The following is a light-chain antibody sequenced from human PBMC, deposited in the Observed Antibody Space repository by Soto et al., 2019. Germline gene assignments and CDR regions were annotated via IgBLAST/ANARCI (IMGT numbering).Light chain of an antibody. J-gene: IGLJ3*02. V-gene: IGLV1-36*01. CDR3: ASWDDTLSGVV. CDR2: YDD. Sequence: QSVLTQPPSVSGAPGQRVTISCSGSSSNIGNNAVNWYQQLPGKAPRALIYYDDLLPSGVSKRFSGSKSGTSVSLAISGLQSDDESDYYCASWDDTLSGVVFGGGTKGTVL. CDR1: SSNIGNNA.